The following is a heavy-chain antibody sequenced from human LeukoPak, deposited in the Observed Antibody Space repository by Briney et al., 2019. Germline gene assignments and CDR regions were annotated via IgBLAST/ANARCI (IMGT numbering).Heavy chain of an antibody. D-gene: IGHD1-14*01. J-gene: IGHJ4*02. V-gene: IGHV3-30-3*01. CDR2: TSNDESIK. Sequence: AGGSLRLSCAASGFTFNSYTMLWVRQAPGKGLELVSVTSNDESIKYYADSVKGRFTISRDNSRDTLFLEMSSLRVEDTAVYYCARDPILGPPDYFDYWGRGTLVTVSS. CDR3: ARDPILGPPDYFDY. CDR1: GFTFNSYT.